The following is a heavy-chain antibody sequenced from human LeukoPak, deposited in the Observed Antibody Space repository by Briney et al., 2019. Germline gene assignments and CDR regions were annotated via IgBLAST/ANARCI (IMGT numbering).Heavy chain of an antibody. V-gene: IGHV3-48*03. CDR2: ISNSGSTK. CDR1: GFTFSDYE. Sequence: GGSLRLSCAASGFTFSDYEMNWIRQAPGKGLGWISYISNSGSTKHYADSVKGRFTISRDNAKNSVYLQLNSLRAEDTALYYCAAVIDYWGQGTLVTVSS. CDR3: AAVIDY. J-gene: IGHJ4*02.